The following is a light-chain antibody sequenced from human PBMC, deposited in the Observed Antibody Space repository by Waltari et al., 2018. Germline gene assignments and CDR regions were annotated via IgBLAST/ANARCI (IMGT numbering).Light chain of an antibody. Sequence: SYELTQPPSVSVSPGQTASIPCSGKNVGDKFACWYQQKPGQSPVLVIYQDSKRPSGIPERFSGSNSGNTATLTIRGTQAMDEADFYCQASDSSTVEFGGGTKLTVL. V-gene: IGLV3-1*01. CDR3: QASDSSTVE. CDR1: NVGDKF. J-gene: IGLJ2*01. CDR2: QDS.